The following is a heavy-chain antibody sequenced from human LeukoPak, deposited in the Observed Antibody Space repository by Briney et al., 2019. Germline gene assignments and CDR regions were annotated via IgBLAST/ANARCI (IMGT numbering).Heavy chain of an antibody. CDR1: GGSISTYY. J-gene: IGHJ4*02. D-gene: IGHD3-22*01. CDR2: IYYSGST. Sequence: KPSETLSLICTVSGGSISTYYWSWIRQHPGKGLEWIGYIYYSGSTYYHPSLKSRVTISVDTSKNQFSLKLSSVTAADTAVYYCARANYYDSSGYHYFDSWGQGTLVTVSS. V-gene: IGHV4-59*06. CDR3: ARANYYDSSGYHYFDS.